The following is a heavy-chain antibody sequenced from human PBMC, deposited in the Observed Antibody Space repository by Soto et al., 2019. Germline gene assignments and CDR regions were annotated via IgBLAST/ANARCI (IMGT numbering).Heavy chain of an antibody. CDR3: AKNQGVELVPLATVDWFDP. CDR2: ISGSGGTT. Sequence: GGSLRLSCAASGFTFSSYSMNWVRQAPGKGLEWVSIISGSGGTTYHADSVKGRFTISRDNSKSTVYLELNNLSAEDTAVYHCAKNQGVELVPLATVDWFDPWGQGSVVTVSS. D-gene: IGHD1-26*01. V-gene: IGHV3-23*01. J-gene: IGHJ5*02. CDR1: GFTFSSYS.